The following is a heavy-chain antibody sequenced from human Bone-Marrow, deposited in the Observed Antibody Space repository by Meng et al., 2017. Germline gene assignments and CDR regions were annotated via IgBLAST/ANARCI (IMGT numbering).Heavy chain of an antibody. D-gene: IGHD6-13*01. CDR1: GYTFTGYY. CDR2: INPNSGGT. J-gene: IGHJ4*02. V-gene: IGHV1-2*06. CDR3: ARDEDISAAGKLFGDY. Sequence: QVELVQSGAEVKKPGASVKVSCKASGYTFTGYYMHWVRQAPGQGLEWMGRINPNSGGTNYAQNFQGRVTMTSDTSISTVYMELNGLRSDDTAVYYCARDEDISAAGKLFGDYWGQGTLVTVSS.